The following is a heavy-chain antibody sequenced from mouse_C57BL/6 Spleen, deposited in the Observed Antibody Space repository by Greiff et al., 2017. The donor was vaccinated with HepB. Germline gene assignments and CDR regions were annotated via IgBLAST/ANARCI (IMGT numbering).Heavy chain of an antibody. V-gene: IGHV5-16*01. CDR2: INYDGSST. CDR1: GFTFSDYY. Sequence: EVKLVESEGGLVQPGSSMKLSCTASGFTFSDYYMAWVRQVPEKGLEWVANINYDGSSTYYLDSLKSRFIISRDNAKNILYLQMSSLKSEDTATYYCARGGSGYGYFDVWGTGTTVTVSS. CDR3: ARGGSGYGYFDV. D-gene: IGHD3-2*02. J-gene: IGHJ1*03.